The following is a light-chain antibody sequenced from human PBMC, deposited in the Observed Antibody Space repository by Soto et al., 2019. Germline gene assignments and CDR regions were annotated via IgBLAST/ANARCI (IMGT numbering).Light chain of an antibody. V-gene: IGLV2-14*01. CDR3: AAWDDSLNGYV. CDR1: NRDVGSYNL. J-gene: IGLJ1*01. CDR2: EVR. Sequence: QSALTQPASVSGSPGQSITIACTGTNRDVGSYNLVSWYQQRPGEAPKLIISEVRNRPSGISYRFTGSKSGNTASLTISGLQSEDEADYYCAAWDDSLNGYVFGTGTKLTVL.